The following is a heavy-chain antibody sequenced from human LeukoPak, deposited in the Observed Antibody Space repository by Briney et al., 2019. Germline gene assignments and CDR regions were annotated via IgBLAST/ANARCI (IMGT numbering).Heavy chain of an antibody. D-gene: IGHD3-22*01. J-gene: IGHJ4*02. CDR2: FDPEDGET. CDR3: ATAPYYYDSSGYSY. V-gene: IGHV1-24*01. Sequence: ASVKVSCKVSGYTLTELSMHWVRQAPGEGLEWMGGFDPEDGETIYAQKFQGRVTMTEDTSTDTAYMELSSLRSEDTAVYYCATAPYYYDSSGYSYWGQGTLVTVSS. CDR1: GYTLTELS.